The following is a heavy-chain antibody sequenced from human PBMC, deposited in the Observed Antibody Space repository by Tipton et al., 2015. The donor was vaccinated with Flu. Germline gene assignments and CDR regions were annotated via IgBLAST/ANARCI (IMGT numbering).Heavy chain of an antibody. V-gene: IGHV3-48*01. CDR1: GFTFSSYS. Sequence: SLRLSCAASGFTFSSYSMNWVRQAPGKGLEWVSYISSSSSTIYYADSVKGRFTISRDNAKNSLYLQMNSLRAEDTAVYYCARNYYYDSSGPPFDYWGQGTLVTVSS. D-gene: IGHD3-22*01. CDR2: ISSSSSTI. J-gene: IGHJ4*02. CDR3: ARNYYYDSSGPPFDY.